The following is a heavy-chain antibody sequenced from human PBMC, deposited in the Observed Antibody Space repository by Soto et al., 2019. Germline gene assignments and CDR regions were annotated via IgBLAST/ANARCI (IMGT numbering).Heavy chain of an antibody. CDR3: ASSVDDSSGYYLFDY. V-gene: IGHV4-39*01. Sequence: SETLSLTCTVSGGSISSSSYYWGWIRQPPGKGLEWTGSIYYSGSTYYNPSLKSRVTISVDTSKNQFSLKLSSVTAADTAVYYCASSVDDSSGYYLFDYWGQGTLVTVSS. CDR2: IYYSGST. CDR1: GGSISSSSYY. J-gene: IGHJ4*02. D-gene: IGHD3-22*01.